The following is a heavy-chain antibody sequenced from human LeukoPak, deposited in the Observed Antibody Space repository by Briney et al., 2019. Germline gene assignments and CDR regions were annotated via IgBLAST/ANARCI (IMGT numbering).Heavy chain of an antibody. V-gene: IGHV4-34*01. D-gene: IGHD6-13*01. J-gene: IGHJ5*02. CDR2: IHRSGNT. Sequence: SETLSLTCAVYGGSFSGDYWSWIRQPPGKGLEWIGEIHRSGNTNYNPSLKSRVTISADTDTNQFSLKLSFVTAADTAVYYCARGVAAPGTGGLSWFDPWGQGTLVTVSS. CDR3: ARGVAAPGTGGLSWFDP. CDR1: GGSFSGDY.